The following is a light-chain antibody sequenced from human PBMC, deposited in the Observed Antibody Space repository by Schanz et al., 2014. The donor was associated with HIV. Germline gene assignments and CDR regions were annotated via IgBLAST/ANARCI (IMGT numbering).Light chain of an antibody. J-gene: IGLJ1*01. CDR3: CSYAGSTTFYV. V-gene: IGLV2-8*01. CDR2: EVS. CDR1: RSDIGNHDF. Sequence: QSALTQPPSASGSPGQSVTISCTGTRSDIGNHDFVSWYQHHPDKAPKLIIYEVSKRPSGVPARFSGSKSGNTASLTVSGLQTDDEADYYCCSYAGSTTFYVFATGTKLTVL.